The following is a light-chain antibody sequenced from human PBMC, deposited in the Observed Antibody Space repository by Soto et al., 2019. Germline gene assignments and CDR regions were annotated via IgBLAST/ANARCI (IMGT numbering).Light chain of an antibody. V-gene: IGKV1-5*03. J-gene: IGKJ2*01. Sequence: DIQMTQSPSTLSASVGDRVTITCRASQSTSSWLAWYQQKPGKAPKLLIYKTSTLESGVPSSFSGTGAGTEFTLTIGCLQPDDFANSYCQQYSSYSYTFRQGTKLEIK. CDR2: KTS. CDR1: QSTSSW. CDR3: QQYSSYSYT.